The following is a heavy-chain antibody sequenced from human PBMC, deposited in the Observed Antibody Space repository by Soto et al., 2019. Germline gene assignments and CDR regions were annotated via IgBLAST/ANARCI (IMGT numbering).Heavy chain of an antibody. D-gene: IGHD4-17*01. CDR3: ARGTDDFGDYWGSEYWYFDL. J-gene: IGHJ2*01. CDR2: IIPILGIA. V-gene: IGHV1-69*02. CDR1: GGTFSSYT. Sequence: QVQLVQSGAEVKKPGASVKVSCKASGGTFSSYTISWVRQAPGQGLEWMGRIIPILGIANYAQKFQGRVTITAEKYTSTAYMELSSLSSEDTAVYYCARGTDDFGDYWGSEYWYFDLWGRGTLVTVSS.